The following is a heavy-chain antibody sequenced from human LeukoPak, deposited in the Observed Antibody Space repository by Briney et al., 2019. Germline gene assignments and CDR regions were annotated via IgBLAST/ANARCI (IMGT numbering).Heavy chain of an antibody. CDR3: ARDVKPLFGTMIVSPGGAFDI. J-gene: IGHJ3*02. CDR2: ISSSSSYI. D-gene: IGHD3-22*01. CDR1: GFTFSSYS. V-gene: IGHV3-21*01. Sequence: PGGSLRLSCAASGFTFSSYSMNWVRQAPGKGLEWVSSISSSSSYIYYADSVKGRFTISRDNAKNSLYLQMNSLRAEDTAVYYCARDVKPLFGTMIVSPGGAFDIWGQGTMVTVSS.